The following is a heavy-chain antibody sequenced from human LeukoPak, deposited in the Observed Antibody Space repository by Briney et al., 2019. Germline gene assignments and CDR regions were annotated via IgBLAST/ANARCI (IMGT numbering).Heavy chain of an antibody. V-gene: IGHV4-38-2*01. Sequence: PSETLSLTCAVSGYSISSGYYWGWIRQPPGKGLEWIGSINHSGSTNYNPSLKSRVTISVDTSKNQFSLRLSSVTAADTAVYYCARGKNYDFWSGSNVMADYYYYMDVWGKGTTVTVSS. CDR3: ARGKNYDFWSGSNVMADYYYYMDV. CDR1: GYSISSGYY. J-gene: IGHJ6*03. CDR2: INHSGST. D-gene: IGHD3-3*01.